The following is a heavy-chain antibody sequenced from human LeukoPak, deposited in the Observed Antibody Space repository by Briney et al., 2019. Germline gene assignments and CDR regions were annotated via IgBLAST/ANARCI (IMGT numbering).Heavy chain of an antibody. D-gene: IGHD3-9*01. V-gene: IGHV4-34*01. Sequence: PSETLSLTCAVYGGSFSGYYWSWIRQPPGKGLEWIGEINHSGSTNYNPSLKSRVTISVDTSKNQFSLKLSSVTAADTAVYYCARAICHRDVLRYFDWPSVRTNYFDYWGQGTLVTVSS. CDR3: ARAICHRDVLRYFDWPSVRTNYFDY. J-gene: IGHJ4*02. CDR2: INHSGST. CDR1: GGSFSGYY.